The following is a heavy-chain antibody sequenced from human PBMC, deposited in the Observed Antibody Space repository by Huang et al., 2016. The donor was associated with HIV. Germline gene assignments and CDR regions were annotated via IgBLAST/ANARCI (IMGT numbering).Heavy chain of an antibody. CDR2: IYYSVST. CDR1: GGSTTSSSYY. J-gene: IGHJ3*02. CDR3: ARHFSYYDSSGYTPWDAFDI. Sequence: QLQLQGSGPGLVKPSETLSLTCTVPGGSTTSSSYYWGWIRQPPGKGLGWVGSIYYSVSTDYNPYPKSRVTGSVDTSKTQFSLKLCSVTAADTAVYYCARHFSYYDSSGYTPWDAFDIWGQGTMVTVSS. V-gene: IGHV4-39*01. D-gene: IGHD3-22*01.